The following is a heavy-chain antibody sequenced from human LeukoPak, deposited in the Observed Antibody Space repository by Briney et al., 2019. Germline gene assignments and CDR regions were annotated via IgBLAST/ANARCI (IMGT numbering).Heavy chain of an antibody. Sequence: PRGCLRPSCAAAGVTLSGSAIHWVRQASRKGLGWGGQIRSKAKNYATAYAASVKGRFTISRDDPKNTASLHMSSLKTEDTAVYYCTNPIHYGGYDYFYGTDVCGEGATVTVSS. J-gene: IGHJ6*04. V-gene: IGHV3-73*01. CDR3: TNPIHYGGYDYFYGTDV. CDR1: GVTLSGSA. D-gene: IGHD4-23*01. CDR2: IRSKAKNYAT.